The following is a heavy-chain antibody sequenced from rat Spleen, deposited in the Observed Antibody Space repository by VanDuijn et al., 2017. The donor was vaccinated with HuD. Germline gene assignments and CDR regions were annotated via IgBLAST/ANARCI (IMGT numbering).Heavy chain of an antibody. CDR3: ARRHYGYTDYFDY. CDR1: GFTFSSYD. J-gene: IGHJ2*01. V-gene: IGHV5-29*01. Sequence: EVQLVESDGGLVQPGRSLKLSCVASGFTFSSYDMAWVRQAPTKGLEWVAAISYDGISTYYRDSVRGRFTISSDNAKTTLYLQMDSLRSEDTATYHCARRHYGYTDYFDYWGQGVMVTVSS. CDR2: ISYDGIST. D-gene: IGHD1-9*01.